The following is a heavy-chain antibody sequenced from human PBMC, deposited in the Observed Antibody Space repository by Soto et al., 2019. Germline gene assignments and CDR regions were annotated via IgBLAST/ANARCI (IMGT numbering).Heavy chain of an antibody. CDR2: IYSGGSI. Sequence: WGSLGLSCAGSGFTVSSNYMSWVRQAPGKGLEWVSVIYSGGSIYYADSVKGRFTISRDNSKNTLYLQMNSLRAEDTAVYYCARDEWELYDYWGQGTLVTVSS. J-gene: IGHJ4*02. V-gene: IGHV3-53*01. CDR3: ARDEWELYDY. CDR1: GFTVSSNY. D-gene: IGHD1-26*01.